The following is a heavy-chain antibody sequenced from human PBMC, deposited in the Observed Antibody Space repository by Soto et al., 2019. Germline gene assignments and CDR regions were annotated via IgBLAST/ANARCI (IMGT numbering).Heavy chain of an antibody. CDR1: GGSISSGGYY. CDR3: ARVRRKIMITFGGVLDAFDI. D-gene: IGHD3-16*01. V-gene: IGHV4-31*03. CDR2: IYYSGST. J-gene: IGHJ3*02. Sequence: QVQLQESGPGLVKPSQTLSLTCTVSGGSISSGGYYWSWIRQHPGKGLVWIGYIYYSGSTYYNPSLKSRVTISVDTSKNQFSLKLSSVTAADTAVYYCARVRRKIMITFGGVLDAFDIWGQGTMVTVSS.